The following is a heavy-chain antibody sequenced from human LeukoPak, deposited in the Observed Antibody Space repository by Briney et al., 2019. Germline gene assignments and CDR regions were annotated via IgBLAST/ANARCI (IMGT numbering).Heavy chain of an antibody. Sequence: SETLSLTCTVSGGSIRSDGYYWSWIRQHPGKGLEWIGYIYYSGSTYSNPSLKSRVTISLDTSKKQFSLKLTSVTAADTAVYYCARVHGSGSYYSGDFDYWGQGTLVTVSS. J-gene: IGHJ4*02. CDR1: GGSIRSDGYY. CDR3: ARVHGSGSYYSGDFDY. CDR2: IYYSGST. V-gene: IGHV4-31*03. D-gene: IGHD3-10*01.